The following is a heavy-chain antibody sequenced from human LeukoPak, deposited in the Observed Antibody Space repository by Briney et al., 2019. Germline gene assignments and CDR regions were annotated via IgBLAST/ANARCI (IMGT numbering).Heavy chain of an antibody. Sequence: SQTLSLTCTVSDGSISSGSYYWSWIRQPAGKGLEWIGRIYTSGSTNYNPSLKSRVTISVDTSKNQFSLKLSSVTAADTAVYYCAREAPIAAAGYYYGMDVWGQGTTVTVSS. CDR3: AREAPIAAAGYYYGMDV. V-gene: IGHV4-61*02. CDR1: DGSISSGSYY. J-gene: IGHJ6*02. D-gene: IGHD6-13*01. CDR2: IYTSGST.